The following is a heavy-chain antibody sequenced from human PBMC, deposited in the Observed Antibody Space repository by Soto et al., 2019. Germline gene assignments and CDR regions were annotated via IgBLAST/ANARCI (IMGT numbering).Heavy chain of an antibody. CDR1: GGTFSSYA. D-gene: IGHD3-3*01. V-gene: IGHV1-69*13. CDR3: ASRLEVLRFLEWSTNYYGMDV. CDR2: IIPIFGTA. J-gene: IGHJ6*02. Sequence: SVKVSCKASGGTFSSYAISWVRQAPGQGLEWMGGIIPIFGTANYAQKFQGRVTITADESTSTAYMELSSLGSEDTAVYYCASRLEVLRFLEWSTNYYGMDVWGQGTTVTVSS.